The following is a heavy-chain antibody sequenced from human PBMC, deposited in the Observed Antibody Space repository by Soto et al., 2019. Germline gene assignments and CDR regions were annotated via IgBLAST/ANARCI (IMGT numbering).Heavy chain of an antibody. V-gene: IGHV4-59*01. Sequence: SETLSLTCTVSGGSISSYYWSWIRQPPGKGLEWIGYIYYSGSTNYNPSLKSRVTISVDTSKNQFSLKLSSVTAADTAVYYCAREVGDFWSGTHYYGMDVWGQGTTVTVS. CDR3: AREVGDFWSGTHYYGMDV. D-gene: IGHD3-3*01. CDR2: IYYSGST. J-gene: IGHJ6*02. CDR1: GGSISSYY.